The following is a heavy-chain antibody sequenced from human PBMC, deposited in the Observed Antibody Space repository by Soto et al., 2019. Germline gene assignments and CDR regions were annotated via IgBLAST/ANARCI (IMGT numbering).Heavy chain of an antibody. J-gene: IGHJ4*02. CDR3: ARHSLATQPGDY. CDR2: IYPGDSDT. CDR1: GFIFTTYW. V-gene: IGHV5-51*01. D-gene: IGHD5-12*01. Sequence: GESLKISCKASGFIFTTYWIAWVRQRPGKGLDWMGIIYPGDSDTRYSPSFQGQVTISVDNSIDTAYLEWTTLRASDSAMYYCARHSLATQPGDYWGQGTRVTVSS.